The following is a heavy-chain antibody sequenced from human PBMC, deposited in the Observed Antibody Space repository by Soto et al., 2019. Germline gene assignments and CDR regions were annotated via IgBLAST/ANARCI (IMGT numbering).Heavy chain of an antibody. D-gene: IGHD2-8*01. CDR1: GGSISSGDYY. V-gene: IGHV4-30-4*01. Sequence: QVQLQESGPGLVKPSQTLSLTCTVSGGSISSGDYYWSWIRQPPGKGLEWIGYILYSGTTNYNPSLESRLTISVDTSTNQFSLKLTSVPAADPAVYDCARNGALDSWGRGTLVTVSS. J-gene: IGHJ4*02. CDR2: ILYSGTT. CDR3: ARNGALDS.